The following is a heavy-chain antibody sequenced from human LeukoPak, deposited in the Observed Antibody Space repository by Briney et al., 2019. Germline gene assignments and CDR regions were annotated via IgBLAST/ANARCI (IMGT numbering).Heavy chain of an antibody. V-gene: IGHV3-53*01. CDR1: GITVSSNY. CDR3: ARDDTYFGSGSYTDY. J-gene: IGHJ4*02. CDR2: IYSGGNT. D-gene: IGHD3-10*01. Sequence: ARSLRLSCAASGITVSSNYMSWVRQAPGKGLEWVSIIYSGGNTYYADSAKGRFTISRDSSKNTLYLQMNSLRAEDTAVYYCARDDTYFGSGSYTDYWGQGSLVTVSS.